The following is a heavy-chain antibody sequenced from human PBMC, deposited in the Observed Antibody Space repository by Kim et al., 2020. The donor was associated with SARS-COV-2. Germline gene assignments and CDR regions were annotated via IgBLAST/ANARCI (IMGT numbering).Heavy chain of an antibody. V-gene: IGHV4-39*01. CDR3: ARRVPGDCSGGSCYWWGDNWFDP. CDR1: GGSISSSSYY. CDR2: IYYSGST. Sequence: SETLSLTCTVSGGSISSSSYYWGWIRQPPGKGLEWIGSIYYSGSTYYNPSLKSRVTISVDTSKNQFSLKLSSVTAADTAVYYCARRVPGDCSGGSCYWWGDNWFDPWGQGTLVTVSS. D-gene: IGHD2-15*01. J-gene: IGHJ5*02.